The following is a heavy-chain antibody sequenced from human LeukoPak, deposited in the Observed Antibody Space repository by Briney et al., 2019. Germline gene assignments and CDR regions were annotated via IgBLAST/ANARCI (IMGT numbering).Heavy chain of an antibody. V-gene: IGHV1-46*01. Sequence: ASVKVSCKASGYTFTSYYMHWVRQAPAQGLEWMGIINPSVGSTSYAQKFQGRLTMTRDTSTSTVYMELSSLRSEDTAVYYCARAGRGGGFDYWGQGALVIVSS. D-gene: IGHD1-14*01. CDR1: GYTFTSYY. CDR3: ARAGRGGGFDY. CDR2: INPSVGST. J-gene: IGHJ4*02.